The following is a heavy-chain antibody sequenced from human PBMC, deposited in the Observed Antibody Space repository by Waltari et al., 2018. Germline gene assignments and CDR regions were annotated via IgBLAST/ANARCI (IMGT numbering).Heavy chain of an antibody. Sequence: QVTLKESGPALVKPTQTLTLTCTFSGFALTSHGMGVAWIRQSSRGTLEWLAHSYWDDDKRSSASLKSRLTISKDTSKNQVLLTMTNMDPADTATYFCARTSYYYNGTYFYGYFDYWGQGVLVSVSS. CDR1: GFALTSHGMG. CDR2: SYWDDDK. V-gene: IGHV2-5*02. D-gene: IGHD3-10*01. J-gene: IGHJ4*02. CDR3: ARTSYYYNGTYFYGYFDY.